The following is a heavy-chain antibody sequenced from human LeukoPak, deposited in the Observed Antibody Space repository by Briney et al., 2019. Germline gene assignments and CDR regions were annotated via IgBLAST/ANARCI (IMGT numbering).Heavy chain of an antibody. CDR1: GFTFSRYG. CDR2: IWYDGTNQ. V-gene: IGHV3-33*06. CDR3: AKDDWRDGHEGVDS. Sequence: GGSLPHSCAASGFTFSRYGMHWVRQAPGKGLEWVALIWYDGTNQYYAHSVKGRFTISRDNSRNILYLQMNTLRAEDTALYYCAKDDWRDGHEGVDSWGQGTGVPVSS. J-gene: IGHJ5*01. D-gene: IGHD5-24*01.